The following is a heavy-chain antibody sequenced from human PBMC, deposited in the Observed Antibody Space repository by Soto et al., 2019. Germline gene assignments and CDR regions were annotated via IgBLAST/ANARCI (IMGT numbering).Heavy chain of an antibody. Sequence: EVQLLESGGGLVQPGGSLRLSCAASGFTFSSYAMSWVRQAPGKGLEWVSAISGSSGTTYYAGSAKGRFTISRDNSKNTLFLQMNSLRAEDTAVYYCAKFFAETGGSSGWPWSFHYWGQGTLVTVSS. V-gene: IGHV3-23*01. J-gene: IGHJ4*02. CDR2: ISGSSGTT. CDR3: AKFFAETGGSSGWPWSFHY. CDR1: GFTFSSYA. D-gene: IGHD6-25*01.